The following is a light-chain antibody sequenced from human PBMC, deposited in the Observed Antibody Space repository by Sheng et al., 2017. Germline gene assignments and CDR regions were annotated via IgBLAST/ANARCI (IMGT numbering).Light chain of an antibody. CDR2: GAS. CDR3: QQYGSSPIT. CDR1: QSVSSSY. V-gene: IGKV3-20*01. J-gene: IGKJ5*01. Sequence: EIVMTQSPATLSLSPGERATLSCRASQSVSSSYLVWYQQKPGQAPRFLIYGASSRATGIPDRFSGSGSGTDFTLTITRLEPEDFAVYYCQQYGSSPITFGQGTRLEIK.